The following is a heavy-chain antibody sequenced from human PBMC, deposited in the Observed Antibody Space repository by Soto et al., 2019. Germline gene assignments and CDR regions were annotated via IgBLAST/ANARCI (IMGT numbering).Heavy chain of an antibody. V-gene: IGHV3-30*18. D-gene: IGHD6-13*01. J-gene: IGHJ4*02. CDR3: AKASGYSSSWPDY. CDR1: GFTFSSSG. Sequence: PGGSLRLSCAASGFTFSSSGMHWVRQAPGKGLEWVAVISYDGSIKYYADSVRGRFTISRDNSKNTLYLQMNSLRAEDTAVYYCAKASGYSSSWPDYWGQGTLVTVSS. CDR2: ISYDGSIK.